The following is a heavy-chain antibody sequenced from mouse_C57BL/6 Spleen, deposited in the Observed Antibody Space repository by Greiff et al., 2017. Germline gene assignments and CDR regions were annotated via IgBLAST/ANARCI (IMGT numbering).Heavy chain of an antibody. CDR2: INYDGSST. CDR1: GFTFSDYY. V-gene: IGHV5-16*01. J-gene: IGHJ4*01. Sequence: DVKLVESEGGLVQPGSSTKLSCTASGFTFSDYYMAWVRQFPEKGLEWVANINYDGSSTYYLDSLKSRFIISRDNAKNILYLQMSSLKSEDTATYYCARDHAGYAMDDGGQGTSVTVSS. CDR3: ARDHAGYAMDD.